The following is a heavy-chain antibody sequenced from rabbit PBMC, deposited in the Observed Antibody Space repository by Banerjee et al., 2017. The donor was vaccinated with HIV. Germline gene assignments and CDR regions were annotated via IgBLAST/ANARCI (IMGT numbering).Heavy chain of an antibody. CDR3: ARDYAGYSLFQL. D-gene: IGHD7-1*01. CDR1: GFSFSSSYY. V-gene: IGHV1S40*01. J-gene: IGHJ4*01. CDR2: IYAGSGNT. Sequence: ESGGGLVQPEGSLTLTCTASGFSFSSSYYMCWFRQASGKGLEWIGCIYAGSGNTVYASWAKGRFTISKTSSTTVTLQMTSLTAADTATYFCARDYAGYSLFQLWGPGTLVTVS.